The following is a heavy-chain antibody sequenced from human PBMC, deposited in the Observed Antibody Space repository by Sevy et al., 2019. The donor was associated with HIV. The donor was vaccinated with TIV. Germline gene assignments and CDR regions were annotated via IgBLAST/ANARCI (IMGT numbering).Heavy chain of an antibody. Sequence: GGSLRLSCAASGFSFRSYSMNWVRQAPGKGLEWVSYIHSSSSTTYYADPVKGRFIISRDIAKNSLYLQMNSLRDEDTAVYYCARVRDEWGPEGMDVCGQGTTVTVSS. V-gene: IGHV3-48*02. J-gene: IGHJ6*02. CDR2: IHSSSSTT. CDR3: ARVRDEWGPEGMDV. D-gene: IGHD3-10*01. CDR1: GFSFRSYS.